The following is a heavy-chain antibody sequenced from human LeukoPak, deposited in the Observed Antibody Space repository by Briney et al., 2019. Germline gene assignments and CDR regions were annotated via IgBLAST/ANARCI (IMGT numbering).Heavy chain of an antibody. CDR1: GGSISSSSYY. CDR3: ARPGYSSSRRHAFDI. J-gene: IGHJ3*02. Sequence: SKTLSLTCTVSGGSISSSSYYWGWIRQPPGKGLEWIGSIYYSGSTYYNPSLKSRVTISVDTSKNQFSLKLSSVTAADTAVYYCARPGYSSSRRHAFDIWGQGTMVTVSS. CDR2: IYYSGST. D-gene: IGHD6-13*01. V-gene: IGHV4-39*01.